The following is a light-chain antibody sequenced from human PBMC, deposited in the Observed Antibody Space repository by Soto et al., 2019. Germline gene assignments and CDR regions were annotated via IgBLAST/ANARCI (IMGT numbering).Light chain of an antibody. Sequence: EIVLTQSPGTLSLSPGERATLSCRASQSVSNNYLAWYQQKPGQAPGLLIYEASTRATGIPARFSGSGSGTDFTLTISSLEPEDFAVYYCQQHANWPLTFG. CDR2: EAS. CDR3: QQHANWPLT. V-gene: IGKV3-11*01. J-gene: IGKJ3*01. CDR1: QSVSNNY.